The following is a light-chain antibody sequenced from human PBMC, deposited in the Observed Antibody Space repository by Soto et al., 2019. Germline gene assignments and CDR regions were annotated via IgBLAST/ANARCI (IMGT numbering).Light chain of an antibody. Sequence: QSALTQPASVSGSPGQSITISCTGTSRDIGRYNYVSWYQQSPGKVPKLIIYEVIRRPSGVSDRFSGSKSGNTASLTISGLQAEDEAHYYCSSYTRSSTLLFGGGTKVTVL. CDR1: SRDIGRYNY. CDR2: EVI. CDR3: SSYTRSSTLL. V-gene: IGLV2-14*01. J-gene: IGLJ2*01.